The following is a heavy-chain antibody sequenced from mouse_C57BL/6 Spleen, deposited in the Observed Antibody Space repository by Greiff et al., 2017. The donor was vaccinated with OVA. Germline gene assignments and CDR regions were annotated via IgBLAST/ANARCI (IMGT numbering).Heavy chain of an antibody. D-gene: IGHD1-1*01. CDR2: INPGSGGT. J-gene: IGHJ2*01. CDR3: ARGGSSPYYFDY. V-gene: IGHV1-54*01. Sequence: QVHVKQSGAELVRPGTSVKVSCKASGYAFTNYLIEWVKQRPGQGLEWIGVINPGSGGTNYNEKFKGKATLTADKSSSTAYMQLSSLTSEDSAVYFCARGGSSPYYFDYWGQGTTLTVSS. CDR1: GYAFTNYL.